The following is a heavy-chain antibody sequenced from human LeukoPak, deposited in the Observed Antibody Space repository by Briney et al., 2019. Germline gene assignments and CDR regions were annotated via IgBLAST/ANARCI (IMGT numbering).Heavy chain of an antibody. CDR1: GDSISSYY. V-gene: IGHV4-59*01. CDR3: AGQYYDSSEDYFDY. D-gene: IGHD3-22*01. J-gene: IGHJ4*02. Sequence: SETLSLTCTVSGDSISSYYWSWIRQPPGKGLEWIGYIYYSGSTNYNPSLKSRITISVDTSKNQFSLKLSSVTAADTAVYYCAGQYYDSSEDYFDYWGQGTLVTVSS. CDR2: IYYSGST.